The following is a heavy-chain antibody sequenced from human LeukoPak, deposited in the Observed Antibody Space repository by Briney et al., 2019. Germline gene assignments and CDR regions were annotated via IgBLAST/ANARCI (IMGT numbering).Heavy chain of an antibody. CDR1: GGSISSSSYY. CDR2: IYYSGST. D-gene: IGHD3-10*01. V-gene: IGHV4-39*07. Sequence: SETLSLTCTVSGGSISSSSYYWGWIRQPPGKGLEWIGSIYYSGSTYYNPSLKSRVTISVDTSKNQFSLKPSSVTAADTAVYYCARDYYYGSGKNYYYYMDVWGKGTTVTISS. J-gene: IGHJ6*03. CDR3: ARDYYYGSGKNYYYYMDV.